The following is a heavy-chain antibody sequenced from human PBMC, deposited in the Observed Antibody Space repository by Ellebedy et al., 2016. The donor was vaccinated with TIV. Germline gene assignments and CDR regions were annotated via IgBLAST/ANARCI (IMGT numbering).Heavy chain of an antibody. CDR3: ARASIHYCTGGSCYAY. D-gene: IGHD2-15*01. CDR2: ISGSGSTI. Sequence: PGGSLRLSCAVSGSTFSTYEMNRVRQAPGQGLEWVSYISGSGSTINYADSIKGRFTISRDNAKNSLYLQMNSLRAEDTAVYYCARASIHYCTGGSCYAYWGQGTLVTVSS. J-gene: IGHJ4*02. CDR1: GSTFSTYE. V-gene: IGHV3-48*03.